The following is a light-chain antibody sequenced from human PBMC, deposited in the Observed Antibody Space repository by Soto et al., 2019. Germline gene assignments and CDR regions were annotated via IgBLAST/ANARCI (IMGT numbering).Light chain of an antibody. J-gene: IGLJ1*01. Sequence: QSVLAQPPSVSGAPAQKVTTSCTGSSSNIGAGYDLHWYQQLPGTAPKLLLYGNSNRPSGVPDRFSGSKSGTSASLAITGLQAEDEADYYCQSYDSSLSAYVFGTGTKVTVL. V-gene: IGLV1-40*01. CDR3: QSYDSSLSAYV. CDR1: SSNIGAGYD. CDR2: GNS.